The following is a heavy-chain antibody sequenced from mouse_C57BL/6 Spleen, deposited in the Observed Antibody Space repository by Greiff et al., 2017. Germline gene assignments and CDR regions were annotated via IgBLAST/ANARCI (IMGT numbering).Heavy chain of an antibody. CDR1: GYTFTSYW. CDR3: ANRYGNYYAMDY. J-gene: IGHJ4*01. V-gene: IGHV1-55*01. CDR2: IYPGSGST. D-gene: IGHD2-1*01. Sequence: QVHVKQPGAELVKPGASVKMSCKASGYTFTSYWITWVKQRPGQGLEWIGDIYPGSGSTNYNEKFKSKATLTVDTSSSTAYMQLSSLTSEDSAVYYCANRYGNYYAMDYWGQGTSVTVSS.